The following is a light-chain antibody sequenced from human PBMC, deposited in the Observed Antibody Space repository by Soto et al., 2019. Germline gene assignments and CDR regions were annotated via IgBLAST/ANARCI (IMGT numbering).Light chain of an antibody. V-gene: IGKV3-15*01. J-gene: IGKJ5*01. CDR3: QQYNNWPPIT. CDR2: SAS. CDR1: QSVGSK. Sequence: ETVMAPSPATPSLSPGETAPPSCRASQSVGSKVAWYQQKPGQGPRLLIHSASARATGIPSRFSGSGSGTEFTLTISSLQSEDFAVYYCQQYNNWPPITFGQGTRLEI.